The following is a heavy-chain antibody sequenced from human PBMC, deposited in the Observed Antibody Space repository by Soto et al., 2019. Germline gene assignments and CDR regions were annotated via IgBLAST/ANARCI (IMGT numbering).Heavy chain of an antibody. J-gene: IGHJ4*02. V-gene: IGHV3-11*06. CDR2: ISSSSSYT. CDR3: ARGGRDGYNN. Sequence: PGGSLRLSCAASGSTFSDYYMSWIRQAPGKGLEWVSYISSSSSYTNYADSVKGRFTISRDNAKNSLYLQMNSLRAEDTAVYYCARGGRDGYNNWGQGTLVTVSS. D-gene: IGHD2-21*01. CDR1: GSTFSDYY.